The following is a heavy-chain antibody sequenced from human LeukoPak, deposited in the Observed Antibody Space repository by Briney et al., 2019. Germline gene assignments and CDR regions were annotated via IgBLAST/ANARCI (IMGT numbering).Heavy chain of an antibody. CDR1: GYTFTSHY. D-gene: IGHD3-3*01. CDR3: AAPGASGFVGNFWSGPLDF. V-gene: IGHV1-46*01. Sequence: GASVKVSCRASGYTFTSHYMHWVRQAPGQGLEWMGIINPSAGSTSYPQKFQGRITMTRDTSTSTVYMELSSLRSEDTAVYYCAAPGASGFVGNFWSGPLDFWGQSTLVTVSS. J-gene: IGHJ4*02. CDR2: INPSAGST.